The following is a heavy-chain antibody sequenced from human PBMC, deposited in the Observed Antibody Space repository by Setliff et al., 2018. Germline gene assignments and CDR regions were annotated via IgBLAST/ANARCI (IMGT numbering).Heavy chain of an antibody. V-gene: IGHV4-34*01. Sequence: SETLSLTCTVSGGSISSYYWSWIRQPPGKGLEWIGEINHSGSTNYNPSLKSRVTISVDTSKNQFSLKLRSVTAADTAVYYCARKKTVYWYYGMDVWGQGTTVTVSS. J-gene: IGHJ6*02. CDR3: ARKKTVYWYYGMDV. CDR1: GGSISSYY. D-gene: IGHD2-15*01. CDR2: INHSGST.